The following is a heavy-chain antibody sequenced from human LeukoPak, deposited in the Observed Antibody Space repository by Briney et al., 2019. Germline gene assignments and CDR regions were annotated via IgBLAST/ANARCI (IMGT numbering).Heavy chain of an antibody. J-gene: IGHJ4*02. V-gene: IGHV3-23*01. Sequence: GGSLRLSCTAAGFAFSTYAMGWARQAPGKGLEWVSGIGSSGVDTYYADSAKGRFTISRDNSKNTLYLQMNSLRAEDTAVYYCAKDRGYSSSRGYFDYWGQGTLVTVSS. CDR2: IGSSGVDT. CDR3: AKDRGYSSSRGYFDY. D-gene: IGHD6-6*01. CDR1: GFAFSTYA.